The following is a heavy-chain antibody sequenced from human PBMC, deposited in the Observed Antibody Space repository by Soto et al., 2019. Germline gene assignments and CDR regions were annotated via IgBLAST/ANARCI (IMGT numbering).Heavy chain of an antibody. J-gene: IGHJ5*02. CDR1: GGSISSGDYY. CDR3: ASSAPAIAMTFDP. Sequence: LSLTFTVSGGSISSGDYYWSWIRQPPGKGLEWIGYIYYSGSTYYNPSLKSRVTISVDTSKNQFSLKLSSVTAADTAVYYCASSAPAIAMTFDPWGHGTLATVSS. V-gene: IGHV4-30-4*01. CDR2: IYYSGST. D-gene: IGHD2-21*01.